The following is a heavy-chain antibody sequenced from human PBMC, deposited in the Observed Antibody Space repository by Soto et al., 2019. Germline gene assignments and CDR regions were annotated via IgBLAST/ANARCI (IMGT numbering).Heavy chain of an antibody. V-gene: IGHV4-4*07. CDR3: AREGSYSAYNFAHGIQLWSFDF. CDR1: GGSINTFY. D-gene: IGHD5-12*01. CDR2: IFSSGST. Sequence: SETLSLTCTVPGGSINTFYWSWVRQPAGKGLEWIGRIFSSGSTSFNPSLDSRVAMSVDTSKNHFSLNLSSVTAADMAVYYCAREGSYSAYNFAHGIQLWSFDFWGQGALVTVSS. J-gene: IGHJ4*02.